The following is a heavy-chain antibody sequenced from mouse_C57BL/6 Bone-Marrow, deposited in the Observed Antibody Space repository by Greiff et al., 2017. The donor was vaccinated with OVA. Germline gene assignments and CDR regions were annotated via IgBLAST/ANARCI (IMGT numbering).Heavy chain of an antibody. CDR1: GYSITSGYD. CDR3: ARGPYYYAMDY. V-gene: IGHV3-1*01. Sequence: EVKLMESGPGMVKPSQSLSLTCTVTGYSITSGYDWHWIRHFPGNKLEWMGYISYSGSTNYNPSLQSRISITHDTSKNHFFLKLNSVTTEDTATYYCARGPYYYAMDYWGQGTSVTVSS. J-gene: IGHJ4*01. CDR2: ISYSGST.